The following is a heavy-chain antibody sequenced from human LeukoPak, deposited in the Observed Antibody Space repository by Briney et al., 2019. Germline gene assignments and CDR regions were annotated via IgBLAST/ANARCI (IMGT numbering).Heavy chain of an antibody. CDR3: ARVRVITPTYGMDV. CDR2: MSYDASNK. D-gene: IGHD4-23*01. Sequence: GGSLRLSCAASGFTFSTYAMHWVRQAPGKGLEWVAVMSYDASNKCYTDSVKGRFTISRDNSKNTLYLQMNSLRAEDTAVYYCARVRVITPTYGMDVWGQGTTVTVSS. CDR1: GFTFSTYA. J-gene: IGHJ6*02. V-gene: IGHV3-30*04.